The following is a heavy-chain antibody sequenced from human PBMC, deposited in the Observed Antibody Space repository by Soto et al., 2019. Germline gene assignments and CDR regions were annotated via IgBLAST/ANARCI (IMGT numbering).Heavy chain of an antibody. Sequence: SETLSLTCTVSGGSISTYYWSWIRQPPGKGLEWIGYIYYSGSTNYNPSLKSRVTISVDTSKNQFSLKLSSVTAADTAVYYCARANYDFLTGYYPDYFDYWGQGTLVTVSS. CDR1: GGSISTYY. J-gene: IGHJ4*02. CDR2: IYYSGST. V-gene: IGHV4-59*01. D-gene: IGHD3-9*01. CDR3: ARANYDFLTGYYPDYFDY.